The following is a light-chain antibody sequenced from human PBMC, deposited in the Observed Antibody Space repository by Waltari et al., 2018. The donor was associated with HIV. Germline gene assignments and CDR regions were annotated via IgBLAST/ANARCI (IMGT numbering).Light chain of an antibody. CDR3: SSYAGSSNVV. V-gene: IGLV2-8*01. J-gene: IGLJ2*01. CDR1: SSDVGGYNY. Sequence: QSALTQPPSASGSPGPSVTISCTGTSSDVGGYNYVSWYQQHPGKATKLMIYEVSKRPSGVPDRFSGSKSVNTASLTVSGLQAEDEADYYCSSYAGSSNVVFGGGTKLTVL. CDR2: EVS.